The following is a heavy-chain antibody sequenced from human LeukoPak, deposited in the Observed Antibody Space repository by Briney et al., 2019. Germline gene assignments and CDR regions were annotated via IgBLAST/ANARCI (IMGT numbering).Heavy chain of an antibody. Sequence: PGGSLRLSCAASGFTFSSYAMSWVRQAPGKGLEWVSAISGSGGSTYYADPVKGRFTISRDNSKNTLYLQMNSLRAEDTAVYYCAKATMVRGESPFDYWGQGTLVTVSS. CDR1: GFTFSSYA. V-gene: IGHV3-23*01. CDR2: ISGSGGST. J-gene: IGHJ4*02. D-gene: IGHD3-10*01. CDR3: AKATMVRGESPFDY.